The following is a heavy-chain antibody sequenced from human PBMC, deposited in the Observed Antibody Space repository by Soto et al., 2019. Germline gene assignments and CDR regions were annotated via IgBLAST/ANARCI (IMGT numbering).Heavy chain of an antibody. CDR3: AHRLLAAAGTSFDF. J-gene: IGHJ4*02. V-gene: IGHV2-5*02. CDR2: IYWDGDK. D-gene: IGHD6-13*01. CDR1: GFSLNTGGVA. Sequence: QITLTESGPTLVKPTQTLTLTCTFSGFSLNTGGVAVNWIRQPPGKAPEWLALIYWDGDKRYSPSLKHRLTITKDTSKSQVVLSMTNMGPDDTGNYYCAHRLLAAAGTSFDFWCQGTLVTVSS.